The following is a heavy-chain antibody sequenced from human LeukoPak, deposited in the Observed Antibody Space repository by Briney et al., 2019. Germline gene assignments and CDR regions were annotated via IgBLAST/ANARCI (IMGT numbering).Heavy chain of an antibody. Sequence: PSGTLSLTCTVSGVSISSGGYYWSWIRQHPGKGLEWIGYIYYSGSTYYNPSLKSRVTISVDTSENQFSLKLSSVTAAGTAVYYCARWGGDCYSGPCYFDYWGQGTLVTVSS. J-gene: IGHJ4*02. D-gene: IGHD2-21*02. CDR1: GVSISSGGYY. CDR2: IYYSGST. CDR3: ARWGGDCYSGPCYFDY. V-gene: IGHV4-31*03.